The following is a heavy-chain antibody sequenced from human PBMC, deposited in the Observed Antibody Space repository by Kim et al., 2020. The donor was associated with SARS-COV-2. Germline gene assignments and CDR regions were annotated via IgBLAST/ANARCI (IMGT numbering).Heavy chain of an antibody. CDR3: AKSRQFNYYDSSGYYPAFDY. J-gene: IGHJ4*02. CDR1: GFTFSSYA. D-gene: IGHD3-22*01. Sequence: GGSLRLSCAASGFTFSSYAMSWVRQAPGKGLEWVSAISGSGGSTYYADSVKGRFTISRDNSKNTLYLQMNSLRAEDTAVYYCAKSRQFNYYDSSGYYPAFDYWGQGTLVTVSS. V-gene: IGHV3-23*01. CDR2: ISGSGGST.